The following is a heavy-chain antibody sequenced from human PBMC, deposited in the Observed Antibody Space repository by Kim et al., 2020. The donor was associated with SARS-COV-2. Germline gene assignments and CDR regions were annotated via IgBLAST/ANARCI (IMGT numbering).Heavy chain of an antibody. V-gene: IGHV3-30*14. CDR2: ISNDGSKR. D-gene: IGHD3-10*01. CDR3: AKDGEGSGSYLDH. Sequence: GGSLRLSCAASGFIFRDYAMHWVRQGPGKGLEWVALISNDGSKRHYADSVMGRFTISRAGSNNTVFLQMDGLRLEDTAVYYCAKDGEGSGSYLDHWAQG. CDR1: GFIFRDYA. J-gene: IGHJ4*02.